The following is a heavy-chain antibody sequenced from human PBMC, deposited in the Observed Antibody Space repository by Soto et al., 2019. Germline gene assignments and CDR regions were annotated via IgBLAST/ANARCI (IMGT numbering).Heavy chain of an antibody. CDR1: GFTFDNYA. V-gene: IGHV3-64*01. D-gene: IGHD3-3*01. CDR3: ARDGGGHFPSIRDV. CDR2: ITSVGIST. Sequence: EVQVVETGGGLVQPGGSLRLSCAASGFTFDNYAMHWVRRAPGKGLEYVSAITSVGISTDYAQSVKGRFTISRDNSNDTLYLQMGSLQPEDTAVYYSARDGGGHFPSIRDVWGQGTTVTVSS. J-gene: IGHJ6*02.